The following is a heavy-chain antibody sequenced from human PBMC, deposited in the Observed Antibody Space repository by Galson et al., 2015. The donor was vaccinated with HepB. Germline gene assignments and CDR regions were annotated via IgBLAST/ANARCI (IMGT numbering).Heavy chain of an antibody. CDR2: ISVSSSYI. J-gene: IGHJ4*02. D-gene: IGHD3-3*01. CDR3: ARSAGGYLEWLLDDY. CDR1: GFSFGSYA. Sequence: SLRLSCAASGFSFGSYAMNWVRQPPGKGLEWVSCISVSSSYIYYADSVKGRFTISRDNAKNSLYLQMNSLRAEDTAVYYCARSAGGYLEWLLDDYWGQGTLVTVSS. V-gene: IGHV3-21*01.